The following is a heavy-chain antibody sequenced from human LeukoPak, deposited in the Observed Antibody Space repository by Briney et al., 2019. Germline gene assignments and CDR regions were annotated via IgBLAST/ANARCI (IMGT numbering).Heavy chain of an antibody. CDR3: ARGFRSVTTWGYFDY. V-gene: IGHV3-66*01. CDR1: GFTFSSYW. D-gene: IGHD4-17*01. J-gene: IGHJ4*02. CDR2: IYSGGGT. Sequence: GGSLRLSCAASGFTFSSYWMHWVRQAPGKGLEWVSLIYSGGGTYYADSVKGRFTISRDNSRNTLSLQMNSLRVDDTAVYYCARGFRSVTTWGYFDYWGQGALVTVSS.